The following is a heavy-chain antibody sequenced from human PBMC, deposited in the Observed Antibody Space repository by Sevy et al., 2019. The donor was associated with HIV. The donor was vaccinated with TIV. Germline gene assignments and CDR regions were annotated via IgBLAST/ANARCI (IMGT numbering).Heavy chain of an antibody. CDR2: ISGSGGNT. V-gene: IGHV3-23*01. CDR1: GFTFSSYA. CDR3: AKGLYDSVWGSYRYDAFDI. D-gene: IGHD3-16*02. J-gene: IGHJ3*02. Sequence: GGCLRLSCAASGFTFSSYAMSWVRQAPGKGLEWVSGISGSGGNTYYADSVKARCTISRDNSKNTLYLQMNSLRAEDTAVYHCAKGLYDSVWGSYRYDAFDIWGQGTMVTVSS.